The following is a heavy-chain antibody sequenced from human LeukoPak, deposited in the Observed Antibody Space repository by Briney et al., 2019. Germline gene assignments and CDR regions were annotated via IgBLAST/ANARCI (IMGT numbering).Heavy chain of an antibody. J-gene: IGHJ4*02. CDR3: ARETYSNILTGTDY. V-gene: IGHV1-18*01. Sequence: ASLKVSCKASGYTFTTYGLSWVRQNPGQGLEWLGWISTYDDNIKYAQSLQSRLTLTIDTSTSTAYMELRSLTSDDTAVYYCARETYSNILTGTDYWGPGTLVTVSS. D-gene: IGHD3-9*01. CDR1: GYTFTTYG. CDR2: ISTYDDNI.